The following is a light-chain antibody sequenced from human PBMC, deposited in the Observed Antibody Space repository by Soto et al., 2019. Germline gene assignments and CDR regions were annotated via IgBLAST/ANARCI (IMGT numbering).Light chain of an antibody. V-gene: IGKV3-11*01. J-gene: IGKJ1*01. Sequence: EIVLTQSPATLSLSPGERATLSCRASQSVSSYLAWYQQKPCQAPRLLIYDASNRATGIPARFSGSGSGTDFTLTISSLEPEDFAVYYCQQRSNWPPGWTFGQGTTVDIK. CDR2: DAS. CDR1: QSVSSY. CDR3: QQRSNWPPGWT.